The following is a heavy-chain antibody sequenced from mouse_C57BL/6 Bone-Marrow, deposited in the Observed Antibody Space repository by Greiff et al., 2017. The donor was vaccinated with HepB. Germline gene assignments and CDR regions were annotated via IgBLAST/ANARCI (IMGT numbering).Heavy chain of an antibody. CDR2: INPSTGGT. J-gene: IGHJ2*01. CDR3: ARRGITTVVPYYFDY. Sequence: EVQVVESGPELVKPGASVKISCKASGYSFTGYYMNWVKQSPEKSLEWIGEINPSTGGTTYNQKFKAKATLTVDKSSSTAYMQLKSLTSEDSAVYYCARRGITTVVPYYFDYWGQGTTLTVSS. D-gene: IGHD1-1*01. CDR1: GYSFTGYY. V-gene: IGHV1-42*01.